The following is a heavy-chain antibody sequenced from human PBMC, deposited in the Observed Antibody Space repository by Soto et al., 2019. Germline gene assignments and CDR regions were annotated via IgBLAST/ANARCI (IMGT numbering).Heavy chain of an antibody. J-gene: IGHJ6*02. CDR2: IYPGDSDT. V-gene: IGHV5-51*01. D-gene: IGHD2-2*02. CDR3: ATLSGCSSTSCYTHMDV. Sequence: GESLKISCKGSGYSFTSYWIGWVRQMPGKGLEWMGIIYPGDSDTRYSPSFQGQVTISADKSISTAYLQWSSLKASDTAIYYCATLSGCSSTSCYTHMDVWGQGTTVTVSS. CDR1: GYSFTSYW.